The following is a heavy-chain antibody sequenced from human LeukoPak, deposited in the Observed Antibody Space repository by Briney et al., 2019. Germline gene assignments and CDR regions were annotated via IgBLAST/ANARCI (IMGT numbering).Heavy chain of an antibody. CDR2: ICSSSSYI. V-gene: IGHV3-21*01. Sequence: GGSLRLSCAASGFTFSSYSMNWVRQAPGKGLEWVSSICSSSSYIYYADSVKRRFTISRDNAKNSLYLQMNSLRADDTAVYYCARESSPGYSYGYPLAYWGQGTLVTVSS. CDR1: GFTFSSYS. J-gene: IGHJ4*02. CDR3: ARESSPGYSYGYPLAY. D-gene: IGHD5-18*01.